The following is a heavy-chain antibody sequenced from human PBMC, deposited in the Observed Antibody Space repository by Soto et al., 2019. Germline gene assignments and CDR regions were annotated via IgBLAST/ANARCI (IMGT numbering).Heavy chain of an antibody. D-gene: IGHD3-10*01. Sequence: EVQLVESGGGLVKPGGSLRLSCAASGFTFSTYTMNWVRQAPGKGLEWVSSITSSSGYIYYADSVKGRFTISRDNAENSLYLQMNRLRAEDTAVYYCARVSGYYYGMDVWGQGTTVTVSS. CDR1: GFTFSTYT. CDR2: ITSSSGYI. CDR3: ARVSGYYYGMDV. V-gene: IGHV3-21*02. J-gene: IGHJ6*02.